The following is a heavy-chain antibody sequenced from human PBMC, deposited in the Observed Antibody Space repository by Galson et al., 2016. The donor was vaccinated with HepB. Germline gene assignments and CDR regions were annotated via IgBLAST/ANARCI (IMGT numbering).Heavy chain of an antibody. D-gene: IGHD5-12*01. J-gene: IGHJ5*02. V-gene: IGHV1-18*01. CDR3: ARVLGGYDFYP. CDR1: GFTFTAYG. CDR2: INAYNGNT. Sequence: SLKVSCKASGFTFTAYGISWVRQAPGQGLEWMGWINAYNGNTNYAQSFQGRVTMTTDPSTGTAYMDLWNLRSDDTALYYCARVLGGYDFYPWGKGTLVTVAS.